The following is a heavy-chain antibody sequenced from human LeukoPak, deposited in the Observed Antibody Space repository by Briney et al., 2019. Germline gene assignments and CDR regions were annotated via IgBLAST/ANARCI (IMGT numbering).Heavy chain of an antibody. Sequence: GSLRLSCAASGFTFSSYSINWVRQAPGKGLEWVSSNSDFGSSHHADSVKGRFTTSRDNAKNSVHLQMNSLRVEDTAIYYCARHSGGDGYNYNGMDVWGQGTMVTVSS. CDR1: GFTFSSYS. D-gene: IGHD6-19*01. CDR3: ARHSGGDGYNYNGMDV. CDR2: NSDFGSS. J-gene: IGHJ6*02. V-gene: IGHV3-21*06.